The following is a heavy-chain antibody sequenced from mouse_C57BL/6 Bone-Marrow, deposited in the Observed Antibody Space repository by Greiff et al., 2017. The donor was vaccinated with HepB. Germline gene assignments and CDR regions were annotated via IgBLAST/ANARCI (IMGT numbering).Heavy chain of an antibody. Sequence: LVESGAELARPGASVKLSCKASGYTFTSYGISWVKQRTGQGLEWIGEIYPRSGNTYYNEKFKGKATLTADKSSSTAYMELRSLTSEDSAVYFCARKWDAMDYWGQGTSVTVSS. CDR1: GYTFTSYG. CDR2: IYPRSGNT. V-gene: IGHV1-81*01. D-gene: IGHD1-3*01. CDR3: ARKWDAMDY. J-gene: IGHJ4*01.